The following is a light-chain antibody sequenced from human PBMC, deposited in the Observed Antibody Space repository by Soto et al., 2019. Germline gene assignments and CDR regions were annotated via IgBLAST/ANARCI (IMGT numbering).Light chain of an antibody. J-gene: IGKJ1*01. CDR1: QGISSY. Sequence: DIQLTQSPSFLSASVGDRITITCRASQGISSYLAWYQQKPGKAPKLLIYAASTLQSGVPSRFSGSGSGTEFTLTISSLQPEDFAVYYCQQYGNSLPWTFGQGTKVDI. CDR3: QQYGNSLPWT. V-gene: IGKV1-9*01. CDR2: AAS.